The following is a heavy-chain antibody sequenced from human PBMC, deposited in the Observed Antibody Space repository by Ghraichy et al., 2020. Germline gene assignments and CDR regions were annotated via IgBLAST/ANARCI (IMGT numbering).Heavy chain of an antibody. CDR2: MNPNSGNT. CDR3: ARSSEWLRFYYYYYGMDV. Sequence: VKVSCKASGYTFTSYDINWVRQATGQGLEWMGWMNPNSGNTGYAQKFQGRVTMTRNTSISTAYMELSSLRSEDTAVYYCARSSEWLRFYYYYYGMDVWGQGTTVTVSS. J-gene: IGHJ6*02. D-gene: IGHD5-12*01. V-gene: IGHV1-8*01. CDR1: GYTFTSYD.